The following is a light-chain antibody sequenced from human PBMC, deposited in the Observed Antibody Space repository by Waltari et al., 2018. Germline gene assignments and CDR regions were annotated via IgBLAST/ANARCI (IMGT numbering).Light chain of an antibody. CDR3: QSYDISLSVV. Sequence: QSVLTQPPSVSGAPGQRVTISCPGSSSNIGAGYDVHWYQQLPGTAPKLLIYGNTHRPSGVPDRFSGSKSGTSASLAITGLQAEDEADYYCQSYDISLSVVFGGGTKLTVL. CDR1: SSNIGAGYD. J-gene: IGLJ3*02. CDR2: GNT. V-gene: IGLV1-40*01.